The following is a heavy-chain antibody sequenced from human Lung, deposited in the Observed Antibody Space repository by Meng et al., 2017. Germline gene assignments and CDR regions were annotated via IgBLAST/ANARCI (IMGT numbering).Heavy chain of an antibody. J-gene: IGHJ4*02. V-gene: IGHV3-23*01. CDR2: ISGSGGST. D-gene: IGHD6-13*01. CDR3: AKERRGQQLVGRGPFDY. CDR1: GFTFSSYA. Sequence: GESLKISCAASGFTFSSYAMSWVRQAPGKGLEWVSAISGSGGSTYYADSVKGRFTISRDNSKNTLYLQMNSLRAEDTAVYYCAKERRGQQLVGRGPFDYWGQGTPVT.